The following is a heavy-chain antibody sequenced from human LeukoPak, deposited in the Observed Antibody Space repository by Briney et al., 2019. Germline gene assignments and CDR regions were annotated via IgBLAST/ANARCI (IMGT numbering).Heavy chain of an antibody. Sequence: TSVKVSCKASGYTFTGYYMHWVRQAPGQGLEWMGRINPNSGGTNYAQKFQGKVTMTRDTSISTAYMELSRLRSDDTAVYYCARDRIRYSSSWYWSNWFDPWGQGTLVTVSS. CDR2: INPNSGGT. J-gene: IGHJ5*02. V-gene: IGHV1-2*06. CDR1: GYTFTGYY. CDR3: ARDRIRYSSSWYWSNWFDP. D-gene: IGHD6-13*01.